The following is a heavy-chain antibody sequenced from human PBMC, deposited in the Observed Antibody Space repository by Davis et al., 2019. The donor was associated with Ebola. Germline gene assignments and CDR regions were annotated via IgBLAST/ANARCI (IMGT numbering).Heavy chain of an antibody. CDR3: ARDPAATYYYYGMDV. V-gene: IGHV3-74*01. CDR1: GFTFSSYW. J-gene: IGHJ6*02. CDR2: INSDGSST. Sequence: HTGGSLRLSCAASGFTFSSYWMHWVRHAPGKGLVWVSRINSDGSSTSYADSVKGRFTISRDNAKNTLYLQMNSLRAEDTAVYYCARDPAATYYYYGMDVWGQGTTVTVSS. D-gene: IGHD2-2*01.